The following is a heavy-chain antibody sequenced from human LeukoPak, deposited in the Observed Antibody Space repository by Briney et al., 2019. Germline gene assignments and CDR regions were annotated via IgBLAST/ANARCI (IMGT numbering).Heavy chain of an antibody. J-gene: IGHJ4*02. Sequence: PSETLSLTCAVSGYSISSGYYWGWIRQPPGKGLEWIGSIYHSGSTYYNPSLKSRVTISGDASRNQFSLRLSSVTAADTAVYYCVSTLRFLPYRRFDYWGQGTLVTVSS. CDR3: VSTLRFLPYRRFDY. CDR2: IYHSGST. V-gene: IGHV4-38-2*01. CDR1: GYSISSGYY. D-gene: IGHD3-3*01.